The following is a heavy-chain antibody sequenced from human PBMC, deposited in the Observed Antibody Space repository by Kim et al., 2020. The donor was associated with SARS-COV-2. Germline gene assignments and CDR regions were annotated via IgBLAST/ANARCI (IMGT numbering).Heavy chain of an antibody. J-gene: IGHJ4*02. Sequence: GGSLRLSCAASGFTFSNAWMSWVRQAPGKGLEWVGRIKSKTDGGTTDYAAPVKVRFTISRDDSKNTLYLQMNSLKTEDTAVYYCTTLATTTYYDILTGYYGLDFGGQGTLVTVSS. CDR1: GFTFSNAW. CDR3: TTLATTTYYDILTGYYGLDF. V-gene: IGHV3-15*01. CDR2: IKSKTDGGTT. D-gene: IGHD3-9*01.